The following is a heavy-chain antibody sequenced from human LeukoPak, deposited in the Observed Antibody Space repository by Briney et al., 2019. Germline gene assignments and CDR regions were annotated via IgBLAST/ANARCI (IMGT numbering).Heavy chain of an antibody. Sequence: GGSLRLSCAASGFTFSSYWMSWVRQAPGKGLEWVANIKQDGSERYCVDSVRGRFTISRDNAKNSLYLQMNRLRAEDTAVYYCAREDVDIASTPLCDYWGQGALVTVSS. CDR3: AREDVDIASTPLCDY. CDR2: IKQDGSER. D-gene: IGHD5/OR15-5a*01. CDR1: GFTFSSYW. V-gene: IGHV3-7*05. J-gene: IGHJ4*02.